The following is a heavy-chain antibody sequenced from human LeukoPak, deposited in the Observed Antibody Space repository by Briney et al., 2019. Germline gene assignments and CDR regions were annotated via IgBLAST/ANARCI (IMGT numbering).Heavy chain of an antibody. CDR2: ISWNSRTI. CDR1: GFIFDDYA. Sequence: GGSLRLSCAVSGFIFDDYAMHWVRQAPGKGLEWVSSISWNSRTIGYVDSVKGRFTISRDNAKNSLYLQMNSLRAEDTAVYYCARVGRRGYYYYGMDVWGQGTTVTVSS. CDR3: ARVGRRGYYYYGMDV. D-gene: IGHD2-15*01. J-gene: IGHJ6*02. V-gene: IGHV3-9*01.